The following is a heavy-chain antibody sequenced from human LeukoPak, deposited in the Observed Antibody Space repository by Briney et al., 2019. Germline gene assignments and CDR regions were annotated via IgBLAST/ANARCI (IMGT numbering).Heavy chain of an antibody. V-gene: IGHV4-59*11. Sequence: SETLSLTCTVSGGSISSHYWSWIRQPPGKGLEWIGYIYYSGSTNYNPSLKSRVTILVDTSKNQFSLKLSSVTAADTAVYYCARLETILLWFGSLDPWGQGTLVTVSS. D-gene: IGHD3-10*01. CDR3: ARLETILLWFGSLDP. CDR1: GGSISSHY. CDR2: IYYSGST. J-gene: IGHJ5*02.